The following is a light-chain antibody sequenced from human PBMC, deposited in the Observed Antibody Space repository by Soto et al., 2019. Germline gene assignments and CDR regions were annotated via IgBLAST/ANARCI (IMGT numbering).Light chain of an antibody. CDR3: QQLNSYPRVT. Sequence: DIQMTQSPSSLSASVGDRVTITCRASQSIGRFLNWYQQKPGKAPALLIYAASSLQSGVPSRFSGSGSGTEFTLTISSLQPEDFATYYCQQLNSYPRVTFGGGTKVDIK. CDR2: AAS. J-gene: IGKJ4*01. CDR1: QSIGRF. V-gene: IGKV1-9*01.